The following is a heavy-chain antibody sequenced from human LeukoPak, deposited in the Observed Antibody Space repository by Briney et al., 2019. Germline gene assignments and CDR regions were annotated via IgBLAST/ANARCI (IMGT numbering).Heavy chain of an antibody. CDR3: AIVPGGYYIN. CDR1: GFSVSSNY. CDR2: IYSGGGT. D-gene: IGHD3-22*01. J-gene: IGHJ4*02. Sequence: PGGSLRLSCAVSGFSVSSNYMCWVRQAPGKGLEWVSAIYSGGGTYYADSVKGRFTISRDNSKNTVYLQMNSLRAEDTAVYYYAIVPGGYYINWGEGTLVTVSS. V-gene: IGHV3-53*01.